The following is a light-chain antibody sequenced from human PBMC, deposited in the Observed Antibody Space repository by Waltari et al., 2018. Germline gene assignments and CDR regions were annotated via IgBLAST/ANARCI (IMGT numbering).Light chain of an antibody. Sequence: QSALTQPPSASGSPGQSVTISCTGTSSAVGGYDYASWYQQHPGKAPKLIIYEVNKRPSGVPDRFSGSKSGNTASLTVSGLQAEDEADYYCSSYTSSNNCVFGTGTKVTVL. CDR3: SSYTSSNNCV. CDR1: SSAVGGYDY. V-gene: IGLV2-8*01. CDR2: EVN. J-gene: IGLJ1*01.